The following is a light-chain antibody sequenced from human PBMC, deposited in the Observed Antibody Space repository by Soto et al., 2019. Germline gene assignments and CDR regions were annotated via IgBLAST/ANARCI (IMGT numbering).Light chain of an antibody. V-gene: IGKV1-5*03. Sequence: DIQMTQSPSTLSASVGDRVTITCRASESIDSWLAWHQQKPGRAPKLLIYKASSLESGVPSRFSGSGSGTEFTLTISSLQPDDFATYYCQQYNSYRAFGQGTKVEI. CDR2: KAS. J-gene: IGKJ1*01. CDR3: QQYNSYRA. CDR1: ESIDSW.